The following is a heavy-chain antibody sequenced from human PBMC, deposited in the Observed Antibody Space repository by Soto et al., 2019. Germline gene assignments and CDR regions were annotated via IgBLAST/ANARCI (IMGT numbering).Heavy chain of an antibody. V-gene: IGHV3-53*04. CDR3: AGQNTNSGYDPFDY. CDR2: IYSGGST. J-gene: IGHJ4*02. Sequence: PGGSLRLSCAASGFTVSSNYMSWVRQAPGKGLEWVSVIYSGGSTYYADSVKGRFTISRHNSKNTLYLQMNSLRAEDTAVYYCAGQNTNSGYDPFDYWGQGTLVTVSS. D-gene: IGHD5-12*01. CDR1: GFTVSSNY.